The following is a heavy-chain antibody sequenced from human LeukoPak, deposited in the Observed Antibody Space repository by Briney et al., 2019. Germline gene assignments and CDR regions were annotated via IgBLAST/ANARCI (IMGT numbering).Heavy chain of an antibody. J-gene: IGHJ4*02. Sequence: PSETLSLTCAVYGGSFSGYYWSWIRQPPGKGLEWIGEINHSGSTNYNPSLKSRVTISVDTSKNQFSLKLSSVTAADTAVYYCARGFGGAGRYHYYYGSGRVFDYWGQGTLVTVSS. CDR2: INHSGST. CDR1: GGSFSGYY. D-gene: IGHD3-10*01. CDR3: ARGFGGAGRYHYYYGSGRVFDY. V-gene: IGHV4-34*01.